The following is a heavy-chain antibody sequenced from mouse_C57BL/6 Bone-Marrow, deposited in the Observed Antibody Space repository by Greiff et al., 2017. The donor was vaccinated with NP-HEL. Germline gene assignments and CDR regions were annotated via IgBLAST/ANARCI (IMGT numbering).Heavy chain of an antibody. J-gene: IGHJ2*01. CDR1: GYTFTDYY. CDR2: INPNNGGT. Sequence: EVQLQQSGPELVKPGASVKISCKASGYTFTDYYMNWVKQSHGKSLEWIGDINPNNGGTSYNQKFKGKATLTVDKSSSTAYMELRSLTSEDSAVYYCARYGYPYFDYWGQGTTLTVSS. D-gene: IGHD2-2*01. CDR3: ARYGYPYFDY. V-gene: IGHV1-26*01.